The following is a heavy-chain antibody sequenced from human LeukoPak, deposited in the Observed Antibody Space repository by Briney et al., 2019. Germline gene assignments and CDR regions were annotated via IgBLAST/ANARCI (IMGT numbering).Heavy chain of an antibody. J-gene: IGHJ3*02. CDR2: IYNSGST. V-gene: IGHV4-59*01. D-gene: IGHD1-26*01. CDR3: ARGGIPGSAFDI. Sequence: PSETLSLTCTVSGGSISSSYWSWIRQPPGRGLEWIGSIYNSGSTNYNPSLKSRVTISVDTSKNQFSLKLTSVTAADTAVYYCARGGIPGSAFDIWGQGTMVTVSS. CDR1: GGSISSSY.